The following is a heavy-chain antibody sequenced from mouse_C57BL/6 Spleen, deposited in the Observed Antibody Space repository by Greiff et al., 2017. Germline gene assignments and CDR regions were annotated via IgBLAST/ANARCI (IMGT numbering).Heavy chain of an antibody. J-gene: IGHJ3*01. V-gene: IGHV14-4*01. CDR3: ARSDYYGSPAGFAY. Sequence: VQLQQSGAELVRPGASVKLSCTASGFNIKDDYMHWVKQRPEQGLEWIGWIDPENGDTEYAQKFKDKATLTADKSSSTAYMELSSLTSEDSAVYYCARSDYYGSPAGFAYWGQGTLVTVSA. CDR1: GFNIKDDY. CDR2: IDPENGDT. D-gene: IGHD1-1*01.